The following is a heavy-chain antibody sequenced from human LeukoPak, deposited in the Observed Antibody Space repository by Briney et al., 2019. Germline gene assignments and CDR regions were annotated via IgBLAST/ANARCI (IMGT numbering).Heavy chain of an antibody. CDR2: IRYDGSNK. CDR1: GFTFSSYS. Sequence: PGGSLRLSCAASGFTFSSYSMHWVRQAPGKGLEWVAFIRYDGSNKYYADSVKGRSTISRDNSKSTLYLQMGSLRTEDTAVYYCVRDFSNYVAFFDSWGQGVLVIVSS. V-gene: IGHV3-30*02. CDR3: VRDFSNYVAFFDS. J-gene: IGHJ4*02. D-gene: IGHD4-11*01.